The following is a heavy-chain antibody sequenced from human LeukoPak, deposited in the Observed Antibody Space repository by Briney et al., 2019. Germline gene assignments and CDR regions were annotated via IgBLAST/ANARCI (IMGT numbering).Heavy chain of an antibody. Sequence: PSETLSLTCTVSGGSISSSSYYWGWIRQPPGKGLEWIGSIYYSGSTYYNPSLKSRVTISVDTSKNQFSLKLSFVTAADTAVYYCARLRRITIFGVAELRGRFDPWGQGTLVTVSS. CDR1: GGSISSSSYY. J-gene: IGHJ5*02. D-gene: IGHD3-3*01. V-gene: IGHV4-39*01. CDR2: IYYSGST. CDR3: ARLRRITIFGVAELRGRFDP.